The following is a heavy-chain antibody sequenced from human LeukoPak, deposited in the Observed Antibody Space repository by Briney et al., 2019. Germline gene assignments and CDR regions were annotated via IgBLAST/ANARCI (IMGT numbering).Heavy chain of an antibody. J-gene: IGHJ4*02. V-gene: IGHV2-5*02. Sequence: SGPTLVNPTQTLTLTCSFSGFSLTTRPVGVGWLRQPPGKALEWLALIYWDDDKRYNPSLRTRLTVTKDTSKNLVFLTMTNMDPVGTATYYCTHRRGGYNWNHGDFDFWGQGTLVTVSS. CDR1: GFSLTTRPVG. CDR2: IYWDDDK. CDR3: THRRGGYNWNHGDFDF. D-gene: IGHD1-14*01.